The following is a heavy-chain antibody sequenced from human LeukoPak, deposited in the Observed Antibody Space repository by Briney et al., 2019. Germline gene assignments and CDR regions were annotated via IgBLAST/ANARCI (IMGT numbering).Heavy chain of an antibody. J-gene: IGHJ4*02. Sequence: GGSLRLSCAASGFTFSSYSMNWVRQAPGKGLEWVSSISSSSSSYIYYADSVKGRFTISRDNAKNSLYLQMNSLRAEDTAVYYCARDGPGWADIAAAGAVDYWGQGTLVTVSS. CDR3: ARDGPGWADIAAAGAVDY. V-gene: IGHV3-21*04. D-gene: IGHD6-13*01. CDR1: GFTFSSYS. CDR2: ISSSSSSYI.